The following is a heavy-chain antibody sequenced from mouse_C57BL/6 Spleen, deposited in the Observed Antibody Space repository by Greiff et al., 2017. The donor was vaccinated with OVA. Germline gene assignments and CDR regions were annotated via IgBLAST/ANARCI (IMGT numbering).Heavy chain of an antibody. CDR1: GFAFSSSW. V-gene: IGHV1-82*01. J-gene: IGHJ1*03. D-gene: IGHD2-1*01. CDR3: ARRDGNYWYFDV. CDR2: IYPGDGDT. Sequence: QVLLLQSGPELVKPGASVKISCTASGFAFSSSWMNWVKQRPGKGLEWIGRIYPGDGDTNYTGKFKGKATLTADKSSSTAYMQLSSLTSEDSAVYFCARRDGNYWYFDVWGTGTTVTVSS.